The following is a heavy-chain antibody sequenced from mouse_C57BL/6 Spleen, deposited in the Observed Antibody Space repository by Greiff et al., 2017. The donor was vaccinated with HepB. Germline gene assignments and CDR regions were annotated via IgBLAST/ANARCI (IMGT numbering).Heavy chain of an antibody. CDR1: GYTFTSYW. Sequence: VQLQQPGAELVRPGSSVKLSCKASGYTFTSYWMDWVKQRPGQGLEWIGNIYPSDSETHYNQKFKDKATLTVDKSSSTAYMQLSSLTSEDSAVYDCASYYYGSSYGYFDVWGTGTTVTVSS. CDR2: IYPSDSET. CDR3: ASYYYGSSYGYFDV. D-gene: IGHD1-1*01. J-gene: IGHJ1*03. V-gene: IGHV1-61*01.